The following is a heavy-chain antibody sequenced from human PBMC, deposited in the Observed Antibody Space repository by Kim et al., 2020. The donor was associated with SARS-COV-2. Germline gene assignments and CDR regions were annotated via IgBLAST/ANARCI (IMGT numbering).Heavy chain of an antibody. V-gene: IGHV3-15*01. CDR3: GSGWPDY. CDR1: GFPFSNTW. Sequence: GGSLRLSCAASGFPFSNTWMSWVRQAPGKGLEWVGHISGTSDGGATDYAANVTGRFTITREESKKTLYLHMNSLKDEDTDVYYCGSGWPDYWGQGALVIISS. J-gene: IGHJ4*02. CDR2: ISGTSDGGAT. D-gene: IGHD6-19*01.